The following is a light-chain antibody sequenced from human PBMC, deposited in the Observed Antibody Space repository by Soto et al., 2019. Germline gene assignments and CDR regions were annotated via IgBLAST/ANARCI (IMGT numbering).Light chain of an antibody. CDR2: GAS. J-gene: IGKJ3*01. CDR1: QSVSNTY. V-gene: IGKV3-20*01. CDR3: QHYGTSQGLFT. Sequence: EIVLTQSPDTLSLSPGERATLSCRASQSVSNTYLAWYQQKPGQAPRLLIYGASSRATGIPDRFSGSGSGTDFTLTISRLEPEDLAVYYCQHYGTSQGLFTFGPGTKVDIK.